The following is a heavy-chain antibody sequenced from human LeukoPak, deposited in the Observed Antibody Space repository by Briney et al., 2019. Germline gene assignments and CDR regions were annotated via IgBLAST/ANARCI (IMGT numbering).Heavy chain of an antibody. V-gene: IGHV3-73*01. CDR2: IRSKANSYAT. J-gene: IGHJ4*02. Sequence: GGSLKLSCAASGFTFSGSAMHWVRQASGKGLEWVGRIRSKANSYATAYAASVKGRFTISRDDSKNTAYLQMNSLKTEDTAVYYCTRYGSSTSCYDYWGQGTLVTVSS. CDR3: TRYGSSTSCYDY. CDR1: GFTFSGSA. D-gene: IGHD2-2*01.